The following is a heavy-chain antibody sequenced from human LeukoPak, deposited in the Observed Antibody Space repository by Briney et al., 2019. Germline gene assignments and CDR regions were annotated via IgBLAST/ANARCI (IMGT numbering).Heavy chain of an antibody. J-gene: IGHJ4*02. CDR2: INPNSGGT. CDR1: GGTFSSHA. Sequence: ASVKVSCKASGGTFSSHAISWVRQAPGQGLEWMGRINPNSGGTNYAQKFQGRVTMTRDTSISTAYMELSRLRSDDTAVYYCARTLGYCSSTSCYEDHWGQGTLVSVSS. V-gene: IGHV1-2*06. CDR3: ARTLGYCSSTSCYEDH. D-gene: IGHD2-2*01.